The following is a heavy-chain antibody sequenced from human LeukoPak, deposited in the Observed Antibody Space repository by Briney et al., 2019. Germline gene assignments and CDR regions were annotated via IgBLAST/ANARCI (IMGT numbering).Heavy chain of an antibody. V-gene: IGHV3-30*18. CDR2: ISNDGTNK. CDR3: AEDSYRGSDGIDW. CDR1: GFTFSSYG. D-gene: IGHD6-13*01. Sequence: PGGSLRLSCAASGFTFSSYGMHWVRQAPGKGLEWVAVISNDGTNKLYADSVRGRFTISRDNAKNTLYLQMNSLRTEDTALFYCAEDSYRGSDGIDWWGQGTLVTVSS. J-gene: IGHJ4*02.